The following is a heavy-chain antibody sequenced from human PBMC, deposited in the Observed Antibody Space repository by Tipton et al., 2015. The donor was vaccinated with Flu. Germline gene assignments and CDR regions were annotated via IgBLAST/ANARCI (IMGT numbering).Heavy chain of an antibody. D-gene: IGHD6-13*01. J-gene: IGHJ1*01. CDR1: GGSISSFY. Sequence: TLSLTCAVYGGSISSFYWSWIRQPAGKGLEWIGRMYSSGTTKYNPSLTSRVTISVDTSKNQFSLKLSSMTAADTAVYYCARGSSWYLHFQHWGQGTLVTVSS. V-gene: IGHV4-59*10. CDR3: ARGSSWYLHFQH. CDR2: MYSSGTT.